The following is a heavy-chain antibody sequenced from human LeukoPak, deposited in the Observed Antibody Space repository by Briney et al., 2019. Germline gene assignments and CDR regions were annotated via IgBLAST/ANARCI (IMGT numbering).Heavy chain of an antibody. D-gene: IGHD2-15*01. J-gene: IGHJ4*02. Sequence: GGSLRLSCAASGFTFSSYGMHWVRQAPGKGLEWVAVISYDGSNKYYADSVKGRFTISRDNSKNTLYLQMNSLRAEDTGVYYCARATRGVASDFDYWGQGTLVTVSS. CDR2: ISYDGSNK. CDR3: ARATRGVASDFDY. CDR1: GFTFSSYG. V-gene: IGHV3-33*05.